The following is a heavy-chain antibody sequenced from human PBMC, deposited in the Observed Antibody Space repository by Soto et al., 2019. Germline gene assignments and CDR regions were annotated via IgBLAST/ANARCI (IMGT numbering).Heavy chain of an antibody. V-gene: IGHV1-18*04. CDR2: ISAYNGNT. CDR3: SGELGIAVAGYNWFDP. D-gene: IGHD6-19*01. Sequence: QVQLVQSGAEVKKPGASVKVSCKASGYTFTSYGISWVRQAPGQGLEWMGWISAYNGNTNYAQKLQGRVTMTTDTSSRTADMEVRSRRCDDKAVYYCSGELGIAVAGYNWFDPWGQGTLVTVSS. CDR1: GYTFTSYG. J-gene: IGHJ5*02.